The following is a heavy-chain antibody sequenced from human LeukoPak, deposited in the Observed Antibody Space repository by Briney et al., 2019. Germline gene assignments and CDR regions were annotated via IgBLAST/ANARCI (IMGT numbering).Heavy chain of an antibody. D-gene: IGHD3-10*01. CDR1: GGSFSGYY. CDR3: ARRLGYGSGSYRY. CDR2: INHSGST. J-gene: IGHJ4*02. V-gene: IGHV4-34*01. Sequence: SETLSLTCAVYGGSFSGYYWSWIRQPQGKGLEWIGEINHSGSTNYNPSLKSRVTISVDTSKNQFSLKLSSVTAADTAVYYCARRLGYGSGSYRYWGQGTLDTVSS.